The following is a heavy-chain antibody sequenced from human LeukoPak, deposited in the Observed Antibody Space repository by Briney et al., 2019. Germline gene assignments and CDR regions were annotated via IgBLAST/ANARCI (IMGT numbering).Heavy chain of an antibody. J-gene: IGHJ3*02. Sequence: ASVKVSCKASGYTFTGYYMHWVRQAPGQGLEWMGWINPNSGGTNYAQKFQGWATMTRDTSISTAYMELSRLRSDDTAVYYCAKGHRGVTMVRGALYDAFDIWGQGTMVTVSS. V-gene: IGHV1-2*04. CDR3: AKGHRGVTMVRGALYDAFDI. CDR1: GYTFTGYY. CDR2: INPNSGGT. D-gene: IGHD3-10*01.